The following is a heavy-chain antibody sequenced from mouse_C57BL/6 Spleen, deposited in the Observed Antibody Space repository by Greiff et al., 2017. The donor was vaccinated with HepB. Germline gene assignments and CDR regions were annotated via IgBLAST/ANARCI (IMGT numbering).Heavy chain of an antibody. CDR1: GYTFTSYD. V-gene: IGHV1-85*01. J-gene: IGHJ2*01. D-gene: IGHD1-1*01. CDR2: IYPRDGST. CDR3: ARGEIGTTVGVFDY. Sequence: QVHVKQSGPELVKPGASVKLSCKASGYTFTSYDINWVKQRPGQGLEWIGWIYPRDGSTKYNEKFKGKATLTVDTSSSTAYMELHSLTSEDSAVYFCARGEIGTTVGVFDYWGQGTTLTVSS.